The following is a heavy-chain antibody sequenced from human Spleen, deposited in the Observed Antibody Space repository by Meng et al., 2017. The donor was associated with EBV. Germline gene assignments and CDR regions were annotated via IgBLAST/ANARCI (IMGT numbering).Heavy chain of an antibody. CDR2: LKPGSGNA. J-gene: IGHJ4*02. V-gene: IGHV1-3*01. CDR3: ARLYSGNHPIDDY. D-gene: IGHD1-26*01. CDR1: GYTLTTYA. Sequence: QVQHLTSGAAVKEPGASVKGSCKASGYTLTTYAIHWVRQAPGQGLEWMGWLKPGSGNAKYSQKFQGRVTITTDTSASTTYMELRSLRSEDTAVYYCARLYSGNHPIDDYWGQGTLVTVSS.